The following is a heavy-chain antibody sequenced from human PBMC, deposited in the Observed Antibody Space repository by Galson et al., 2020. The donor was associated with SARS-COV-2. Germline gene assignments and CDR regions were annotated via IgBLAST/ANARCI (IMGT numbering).Heavy chain of an antibody. CDR3: ARVGVVVPAAYYYYDGMDV. D-gene: IGHD2-2*01. CDR1: GYTFTSYA. J-gene: IGHJ6*02. Sequence: ASVKVSCKASGYTFTSYAMHWVRQAPGQRLEWMGWINAGNGNTKYSQKFQGRVTITRDTSASTAYMELSSLRSEDTAVYYCARVGVVVPAAYYYYDGMDVWGQGTTVTVSS. V-gene: IGHV1-3*01. CDR2: INAGNGNT.